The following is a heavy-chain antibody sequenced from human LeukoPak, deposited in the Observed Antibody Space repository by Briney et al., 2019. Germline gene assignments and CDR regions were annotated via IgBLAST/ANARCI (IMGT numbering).Heavy chain of an antibody. CDR2: VYYSGST. Sequence: PSETLSLTCNVSGGSVSSSGYYWGWIRQTPGKGLEWLGSVYYSGSTYLNPSLKSRVTISVDTSKNQFSLKLSSVTAADAAVYYCARHLTGTRSLDYWGQGTLVTVSS. CDR3: ARHLTGTRSLDY. J-gene: IGHJ4*02. V-gene: IGHV4-39*01. CDR1: GGSVSSSGYY. D-gene: IGHD1-14*01.